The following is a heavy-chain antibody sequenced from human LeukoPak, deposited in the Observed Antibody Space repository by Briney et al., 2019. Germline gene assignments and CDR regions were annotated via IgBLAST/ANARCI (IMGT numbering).Heavy chain of an antibody. CDR1: GFTFSSYA. V-gene: IGHV3-23*01. CDR2: ISGSGGST. CDR3: ARGWRYDFWSGYPYFDY. J-gene: IGHJ4*02. Sequence: GGSLRLSCAASGFTFSSYAMSWVRQAPGKGLEWVSAISGSGGSTYYADSVKGRFTISRDNSKNTLYLQMNSLRAEDTAVYYCARGWRYDFWSGYPYFDYWGQETLVTVSS. D-gene: IGHD3-3*01.